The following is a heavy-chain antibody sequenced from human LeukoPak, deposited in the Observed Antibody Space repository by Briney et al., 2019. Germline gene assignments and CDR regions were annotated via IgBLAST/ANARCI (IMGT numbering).Heavy chain of an antibody. J-gene: IGHJ5*02. CDR2: IFHSGST. CDR1: GVSITSSSYY. D-gene: IGHD6-13*01. V-gene: IGHV4-39*01. Sequence: SETLSLTCSVSGVSITSSSYYWVWIRQPPGKGLEWIGSIFHSGSTYYNSSLKSRVTISVDTSKNQFSLHLNSVTPEDTAVYYCVRGLAGQDWFDPWGQGTLVTVSS. CDR3: VRGLAGQDWFDP.